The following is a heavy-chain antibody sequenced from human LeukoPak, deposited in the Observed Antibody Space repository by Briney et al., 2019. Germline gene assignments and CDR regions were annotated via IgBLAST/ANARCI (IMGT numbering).Heavy chain of an antibody. J-gene: IGHJ4*02. CDR3: AKDRVRYCSSTSCYGHDY. CDR1: GFTFSSYG. Sequence: GGSLRLSCAASGFTFSSYGMHWVRQAPGKGLEWVSVISYDGSNKYYADSVKGRFTISRDSSKNTLYLQMNSLRAEDTAVYYCAKDRVRYCSSTSCYGHDYWGQGTLVSVSS. CDR2: ISYDGSNK. D-gene: IGHD2-2*01. V-gene: IGHV3-30*18.